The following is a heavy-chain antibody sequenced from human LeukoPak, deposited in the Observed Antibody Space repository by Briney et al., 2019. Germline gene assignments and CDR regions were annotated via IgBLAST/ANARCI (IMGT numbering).Heavy chain of an antibody. Sequence: SETLSLTCTVSRGSISASIRSYYWSWLRQPPGKGLEWIGYISSSGSTNDNPSLRSRVTISVDTSKNQFYLNLSSVSAADTAVYYCARVPLGYSGAYYFDYWGPGTLVTVSP. CDR3: ARVPLGYSGAYYFDY. V-gene: IGHV4-4*09. CDR1: RGSISASIRSYY. CDR2: ISSSGST. D-gene: IGHD5-12*01. J-gene: IGHJ4*02.